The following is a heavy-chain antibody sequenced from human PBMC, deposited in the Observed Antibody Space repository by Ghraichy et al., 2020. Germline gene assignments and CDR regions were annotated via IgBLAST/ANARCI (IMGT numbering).Heavy chain of an antibody. J-gene: IGHJ4*02. Sequence: ASVKVSCKASGYTFTGYYMHWVRQAPGQGLEWMGWINPKSAATNYAQKFQGRVTMTRDTSISTAYMELSRLRSDDTALYYCATDMGGAPAVDYWGQGTLVTVSS. D-gene: IGHD2-2*01. CDR3: ATDMGGAPAVDY. CDR2: INPKSAAT. CDR1: GYTFTGYY. V-gene: IGHV1-2*02.